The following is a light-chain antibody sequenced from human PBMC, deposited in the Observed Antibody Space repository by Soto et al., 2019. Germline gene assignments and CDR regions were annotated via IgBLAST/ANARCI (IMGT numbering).Light chain of an antibody. CDR3: QQRSSWPKIT. Sequence: EIVLTQSPVTLSLSPGERATLSCRASQSVSSYLAWYQQKPGQAPRLLIYDASNRATGIPARFSGSGSGTDFTLTISSLEPEDFAVYYCQQRSSWPKITFGQGTLLEIK. J-gene: IGKJ5*01. V-gene: IGKV3-11*01. CDR1: QSVSSY. CDR2: DAS.